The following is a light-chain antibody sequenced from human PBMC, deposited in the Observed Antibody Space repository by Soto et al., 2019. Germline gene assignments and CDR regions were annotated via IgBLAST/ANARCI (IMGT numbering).Light chain of an antibody. CDR1: QSLLSSNGKTY. V-gene: IGKV2-29*02. CDR3: MQGAQLLVT. J-gene: IGKJ5*01. Sequence: DIVMTQTPLSLSVTPGQPASISCKSGQSLLSSNGKTYLQWYLHKPGQPPHLLIYEVSKLFSGVPDRFRGSGSGTDFTLKIRRMEADDAGIYYCMQGAQLLVTFGQGKRLET. CDR2: EVS.